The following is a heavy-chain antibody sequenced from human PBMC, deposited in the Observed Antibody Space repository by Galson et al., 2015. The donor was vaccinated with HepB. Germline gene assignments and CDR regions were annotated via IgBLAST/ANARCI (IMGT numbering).Heavy chain of an antibody. CDR3: PTTKFGSGAYWTFDI. V-gene: IGHV3-48*04. J-gene: IGHJ3*02. Sequence: SLRLSYAASDSIFSSSTMNWVRQTPGKGLQWDSYISTTGATIHDAGSVNGRFTIARDNAKNTMWLQMDSLRGKDTAVYYCPTTKFGSGAYWTFDIWGQGTLVTVSS. CDR1: DSIFSSST. CDR2: ISTTGATI. D-gene: IGHD4/OR15-4a*01.